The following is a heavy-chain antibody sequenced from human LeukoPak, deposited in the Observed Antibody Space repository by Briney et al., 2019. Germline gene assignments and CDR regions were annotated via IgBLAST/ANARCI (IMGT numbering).Heavy chain of an antibody. V-gene: IGHV3-23*01. CDR1: GITLSNYG. D-gene: IGHD3/OR15-3a*01. J-gene: IGHJ4*02. CDR3: AKRGVVTRVILVGFHEEAYYFES. CDR2: SDSGGST. Sequence: GGSLRLSCAVAGITLSNYGMSWVRQAPGKGLGWVAGSDSGGSTKYADSVKGRFTIARDNRKNTLYLQMNSLRAEDTAVYFCAKRGVVTRVILVGFHEEAYYFESWGQGALVTVSS.